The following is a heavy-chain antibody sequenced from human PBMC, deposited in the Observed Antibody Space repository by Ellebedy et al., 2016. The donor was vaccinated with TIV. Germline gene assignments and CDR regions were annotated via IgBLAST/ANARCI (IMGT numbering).Heavy chain of an antibody. J-gene: IGHJ5*02. CDR2: IYWNDDK. D-gene: IGHD3-3*01. CDR3: AHSPYDFWSGYRHQSADWFDP. V-gene: IGHV2-5*01. CDR1: GFSLSTSGVG. Sequence: SGPTLVKPTQTLTLTCTFSGFSLSTSGVGVGWIRQPPGKALEWLALIYWNDDKRYSPSLKSRLTITKDTSKNQVVLTMTNMDPVDTATYYCAHSPYDFWSGYRHQSADWFDPWGQGTLVTVSS.